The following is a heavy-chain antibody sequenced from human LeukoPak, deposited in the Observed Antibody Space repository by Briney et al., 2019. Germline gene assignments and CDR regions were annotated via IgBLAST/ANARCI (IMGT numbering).Heavy chain of an antibody. V-gene: IGHV4-39*01. J-gene: IGHJ4*02. D-gene: IGHD2-2*01. CDR2: IYYSGNT. CDR1: GGSISSTNYY. Sequence: KPSETLSLTCTVSGGSISSTNYYWGWIRQPPGKGLEWIGSIYYSGNTYYNPYLKSRVTMSVDTSKSQFSLKMNSVTAADTAMYYCARHFCTSISCHSDYWGQGALVTVSS. CDR3: ARHFCTSISCHSDY.